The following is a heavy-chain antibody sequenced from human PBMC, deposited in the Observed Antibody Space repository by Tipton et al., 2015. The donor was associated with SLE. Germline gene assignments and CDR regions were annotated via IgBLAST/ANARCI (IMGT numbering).Heavy chain of an antibody. Sequence: LRLSCTVSGGSISTYYWSWIRQPPGKGLEWIGSVHHSGSTYYNPSLRSRLTISVDTSKNQFSLKLSSVTAADTAVYYCARDRDTAKVFIDWGQGTLVTVSS. V-gene: IGHV4-38-2*02. CDR3: ARDRDTAKVFID. CDR1: GGSISTYY. D-gene: IGHD5-18*01. CDR2: VHHSGST. J-gene: IGHJ4*02.